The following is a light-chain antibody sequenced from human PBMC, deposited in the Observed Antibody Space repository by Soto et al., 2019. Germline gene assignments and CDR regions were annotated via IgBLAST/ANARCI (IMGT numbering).Light chain of an antibody. J-gene: IGLJ2*01. V-gene: IGLV2-14*01. CDR2: EVS. CDR3: TSYTTSSLL. Sequence: QSVLTQPASVSGSPGQSITISCTGTSSDIGGYRFVSWYQRHPGKAPQLLIYEVSNRPSGVSTRFSGSRSGNTASLTISGLQAEDEADYYCTSYTTSSLLFGGGTQLTVL. CDR1: SSDIGGYRF.